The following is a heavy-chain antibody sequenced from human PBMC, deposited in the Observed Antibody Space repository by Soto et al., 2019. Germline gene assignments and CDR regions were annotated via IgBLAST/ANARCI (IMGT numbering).Heavy chain of an antibody. V-gene: IGHV3-23*01. CDR3: ANYLAAVGATSPFDY. Sequence: EVQLLESGGGLVQPGGSLRLSCAASGFTVSTYAMTWVRQAPGKGLEWVSAISGSGAVTYYADSVKGRFTISRDNSKHTLYLQMNSLRAEDTAVYYCANYLAAVGATSPFDYWGQGTLVTVSS. CDR1: GFTVSTYA. D-gene: IGHD1-26*01. CDR2: ISGSGAVT. J-gene: IGHJ4*02.